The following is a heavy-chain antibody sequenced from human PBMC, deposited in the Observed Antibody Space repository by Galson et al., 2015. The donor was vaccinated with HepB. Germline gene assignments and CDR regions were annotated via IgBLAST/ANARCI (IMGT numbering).Heavy chain of an antibody. CDR2: IIPILGIA. CDR1: GGTFSSYT. Sequence: SVKVSCKASGGTFSSYTISWVRQAPGQGLEWMGRIIPILGIANYAQKFQGRVTITADKSTSTAYMELSSLRSEDTAVYCCARDPSTVVTPRSGSDFDYWGQGTLVTVSS. V-gene: IGHV1-69*04. D-gene: IGHD4-23*01. J-gene: IGHJ4*02. CDR3: ARDPSTVVTPRSGSDFDY.